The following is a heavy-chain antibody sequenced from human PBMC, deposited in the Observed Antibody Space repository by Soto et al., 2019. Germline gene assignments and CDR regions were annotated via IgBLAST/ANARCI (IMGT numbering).Heavy chain of an antibody. CDR3: ARGRGWSPYYYYYGMAV. D-gene: IGHD6-19*01. J-gene: IGHJ6*02. CDR1: GFSLSNARVG. Sequence: QVTLKESGPVLVKPTETLTLTCAVSGFSLSNARVGVSWIRQPPGKALEWLAHIFSNDEKSYSTSLKSRLTVSKDTSKSQVVLNMTNIDPVDTATYYCARGRGWSPYYYYYGMAVWGQGTTVTVSS. V-gene: IGHV2-26*01. CDR2: IFSNDEK.